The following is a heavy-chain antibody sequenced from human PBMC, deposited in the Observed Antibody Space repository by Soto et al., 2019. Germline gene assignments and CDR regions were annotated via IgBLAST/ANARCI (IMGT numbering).Heavy chain of an antibody. V-gene: IGHV1-69*01. CDR3: ARELYCSSTSCLDDDFDI. D-gene: IGHD2-2*01. J-gene: IGHJ3*02. CDR1: GGTFSSYA. Sequence: QVQLVQSGAEVKKPGSSVKVSCKASGGTFSSYAISWVRQAPGQGLEWMGGIIPIFGTANYAQKFQGRVTITADESTSTAYMELSSLRSEDTAVYYCARELYCSSTSCLDDDFDIWGQGTMVTVSS. CDR2: IIPIFGTA.